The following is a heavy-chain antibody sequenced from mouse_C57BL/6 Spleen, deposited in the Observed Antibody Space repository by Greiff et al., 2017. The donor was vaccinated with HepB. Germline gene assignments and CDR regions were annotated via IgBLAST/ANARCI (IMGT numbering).Heavy chain of an antibody. J-gene: IGHJ2*01. D-gene: IGHD4-1*01. CDR2: ILPGSGGT. V-gene: IGHV1-9*01. Sequence: QVQLQQSGAELMKPGASVKLSCKATGYTFTGYWIEWVKQRPGHGLEWIGEILPGSGGTNYNEKFKGKATLTADTSSNTAYMQLSSLTTEDSAIYYCARWDWDYFDYWGQGTTLTVSS. CDR1: GYTFTGYW. CDR3: ARWDWDYFDY.